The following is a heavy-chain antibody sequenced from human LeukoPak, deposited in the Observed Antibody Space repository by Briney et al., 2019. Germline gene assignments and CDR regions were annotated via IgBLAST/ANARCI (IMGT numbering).Heavy chain of an antibody. CDR2: ISWNSGSI. CDR1: GFTFDDYA. J-gene: IGHJ3*02. D-gene: IGHD6-25*01. CDR3: AKDRGSIGPDAFDI. V-gene: IGHV3-9*01. Sequence: PGGSLRLSCAASGFTFDDYAMHWVRQAPGKGLEWVSGISWNSGSIGYADSVKGRFTISRDNAKNSLYLQMNSLGAEDTALYYCAKDRGSIGPDAFDIWGQGTMVTVSS.